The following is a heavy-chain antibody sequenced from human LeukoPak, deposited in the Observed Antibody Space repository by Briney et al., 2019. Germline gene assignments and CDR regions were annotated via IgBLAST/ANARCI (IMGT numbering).Heavy chain of an antibody. CDR2: INHGGST. V-gene: IGHV4-38-2*02. CDR3: ARGENPLNSHIAIIDY. Sequence: SETLSLTCTVSGYSISSGYYWGWIRQPPGKGLEWIGSINHGGSTYYNPSLKSRVTISVDTSKNQFSLKLSSVTAADTAVYYCARGENPLNSHIAIIDYWGQGTLVTVSS. D-gene: IGHD6-13*01. J-gene: IGHJ4*02. CDR1: GYSISSGYY.